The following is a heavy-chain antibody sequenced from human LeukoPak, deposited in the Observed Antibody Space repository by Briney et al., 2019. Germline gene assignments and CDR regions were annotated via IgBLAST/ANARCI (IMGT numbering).Heavy chain of an antibody. V-gene: IGHV4-34*01. D-gene: IGHD6-19*01. J-gene: IGHJ3*02. CDR3: ARGLSKLRQWLVLLGAFDI. Sequence: SETLSLTCAVYGGSFSGYYWSWIRQPPGKGLEWIGEINHSGSTNYNPSLKSRVTISVDTSKNQFSLKLSSVTTADTAVYYCARGLSKLRQWLVLLGAFDIWGQGTMVTVSS. CDR2: INHSGST. CDR1: GGSFSGYY.